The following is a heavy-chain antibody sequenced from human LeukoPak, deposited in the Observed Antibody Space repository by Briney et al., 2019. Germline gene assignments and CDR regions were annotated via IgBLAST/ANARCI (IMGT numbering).Heavy chain of an antibody. CDR3: ASYLYNWFDP. CDR2: INWNGGST. Sequence: GGSLILSCAASGFTFDDYGMSWVRQAPGKGLEWVSGINWNGGSTGYADSVKGRFTISRDNAKNSLYLQMNSLRAEDTALYYCASYLYNWFDPWGQGTLVTVSS. CDR1: GFTFDDYG. V-gene: IGHV3-20*04. J-gene: IGHJ5*02.